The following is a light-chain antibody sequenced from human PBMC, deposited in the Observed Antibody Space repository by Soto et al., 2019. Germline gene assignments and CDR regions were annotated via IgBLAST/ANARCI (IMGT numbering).Light chain of an antibody. J-gene: IGKJ1*01. V-gene: IGKV3-20*01. Sequence: EIVLTQSPGTLSLSPGERATLSCRASQSVSNSYLAWYQQKPGRAPRLLIYGASSRATDIPDRFSGSGSGTDFTLTISSLEPVYSAVYYCQQYGSSPTTFGQGTKVEIK. CDR2: GAS. CDR3: QQYGSSPTT. CDR1: QSVSNSY.